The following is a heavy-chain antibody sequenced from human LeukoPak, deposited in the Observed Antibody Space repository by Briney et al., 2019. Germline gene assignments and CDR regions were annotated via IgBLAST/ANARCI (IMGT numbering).Heavy chain of an antibody. D-gene: IGHD3-22*01. V-gene: IGHV4-34*01. J-gene: IGHJ3*02. CDR1: GGSFSGYY. CDR3: ARGYPYYYDSSGYSPLEAANAFDI. CDR2: INHSGST. Sequence: PSETLSLTCAVYGGSFSGYYWSWIRQPPGKGLEWIGEINHSGSTNYNPSLKSRVTISVDTSKNQFSLKLSSVTAADTAVYYCARGYPYYYDSSGYSPLEAANAFDIWGQGTMVTVSS.